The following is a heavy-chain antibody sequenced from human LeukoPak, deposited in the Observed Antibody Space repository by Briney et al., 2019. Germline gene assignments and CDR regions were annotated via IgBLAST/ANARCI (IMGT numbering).Heavy chain of an antibody. CDR2: IRYDGNNK. V-gene: IGHV3-30*02. D-gene: IGHD2/OR15-2a*01. Sequence: GGSLRLSCGASGFTFSNYGMLWVRQAPGKGLEWVAFIRYDGNNKLYADSMKGRFTISRDNAKNTLYLQMNSLRDEDTAVYYCARDWFHAIDYWGQGTLVTVSS. CDR3: ARDWFHAIDY. J-gene: IGHJ4*02. CDR1: GFTFSNYG.